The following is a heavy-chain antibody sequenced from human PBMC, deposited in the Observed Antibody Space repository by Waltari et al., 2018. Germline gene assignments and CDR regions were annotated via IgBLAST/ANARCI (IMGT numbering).Heavy chain of an antibody. D-gene: IGHD3-10*01. CDR1: GFTFSSYS. V-gene: IGHV3-21*01. CDR3: AGRATGSYYYYYMDV. J-gene: IGHJ6*03. Sequence: EVQLVESGGGLVKPGGSLRLSCAASGFTFSSYSMNWVRQAPGKGLEWVSSISSSSSYIYYADSVKGRFTISRDNAKNSLYLQMNSLRAEDTAVYYCAGRATGSYYYYYMDVWGKGTTVTVSS. CDR2: ISSSSSYI.